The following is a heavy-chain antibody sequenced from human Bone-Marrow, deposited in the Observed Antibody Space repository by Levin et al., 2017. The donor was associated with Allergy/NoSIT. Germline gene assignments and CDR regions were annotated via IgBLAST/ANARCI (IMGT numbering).Heavy chain of an antibody. CDR2: VSAHNGNT. V-gene: IGHV1-18*01. CDR1: GYIFNLYG. CDR3: ARVEYHDSSAYCGS. J-gene: IGHJ4*02. D-gene: IGHD3-22*01. Sequence: GESLKISCQASGYIFNLYGIAWVRQAPGQGLEWMGWVSAHNGNTDYAQKFQGRVTMTTDTSTSTIYMELRSLRSDDTAVYYCARVEYHDSSAYCGSWGQGTPVTVSS.